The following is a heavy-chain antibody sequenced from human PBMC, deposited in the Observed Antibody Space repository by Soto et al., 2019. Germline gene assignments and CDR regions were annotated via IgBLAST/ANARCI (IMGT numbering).Heavy chain of an antibody. Sequence: SETLSLTCTVSGGSISSGGYYWSWIRQHPGKGLEWIGYIYYSGSTYHNPSLKSRVTISVDTSKNQFSLKLSSVTAADTAVYYCARQWELYFDYWGQGTLVTVSS. CDR1: GGSISSGGYY. J-gene: IGHJ4*02. D-gene: IGHD1-26*01. V-gene: IGHV4-31*03. CDR2: IYYSGST. CDR3: ARQWELYFDY.